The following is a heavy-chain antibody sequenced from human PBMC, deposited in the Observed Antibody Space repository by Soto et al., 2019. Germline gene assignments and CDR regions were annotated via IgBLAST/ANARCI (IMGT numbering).Heavy chain of an antibody. D-gene: IGHD2-15*01. J-gene: IGHJ4*02. CDR3: AKRRGAGGHFDY. CDR2: VSIGGST. V-gene: IGHV3-23*01. Sequence: GGSLRLSCAASGFTFSSYAMGWVRQGPGKGLEWVAVVSIGGSTHYADSVRGRFTISRDNSKNTLSLQMNSLTAEDTAVYFCAKRRGAGGHFDYWGQGAMVTVSS. CDR1: GFTFSSYA.